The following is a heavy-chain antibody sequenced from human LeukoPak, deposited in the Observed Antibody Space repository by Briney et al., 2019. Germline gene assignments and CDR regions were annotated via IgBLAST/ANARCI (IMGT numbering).Heavy chain of an antibody. CDR3: ARDVRGSSWYQYFDY. J-gene: IGHJ4*02. CDR2: IYYSGST. V-gene: IGHV4-61*01. Sequence: SETLSLTCTVSGGSISSSSYYWSWIRQPPGKGLEWIGYIYYSGSTNYNPSLKSRVTISVDTSKNQFSLKLSSVTAADTAVYYCARDVRGSSWYQYFDYWGQGTLVTVSS. D-gene: IGHD6-13*01. CDR1: GGSISSSSYY.